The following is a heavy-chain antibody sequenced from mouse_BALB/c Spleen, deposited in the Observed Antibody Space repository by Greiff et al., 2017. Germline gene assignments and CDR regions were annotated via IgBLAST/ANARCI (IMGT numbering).Heavy chain of an antibody. CDR2: IYPGDGDT. J-gene: IGHJ1*01. CDR3: ARSRDGYDWYFDV. D-gene: IGHD2-2*01. CDR1: GYTFTSYW. Sequence: QVQLQQSGAELARPGASVKLSCKASGYTFTSYWMQWVKQRPGQGLEWIGAIYPGDGDTRYTQKFKGKATLTADKSSSTAYMQLSSLASEDSAVYYCARSRDGYDWYFDVWGAGTTVTVSS. V-gene: IGHV1-87*01.